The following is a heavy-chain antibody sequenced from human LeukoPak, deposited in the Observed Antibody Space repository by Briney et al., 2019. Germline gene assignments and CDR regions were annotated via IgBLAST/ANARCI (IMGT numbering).Heavy chain of an antibody. J-gene: IGHJ5*02. CDR2: IIPIFGTA. CDR1: GRTFSSYA. CDR3: ARGQHDYGDYRWFDP. D-gene: IGHD4-17*01. Sequence: ASVKVSCKASGRTFSSYAISWVRQAPGQGLEWMGGIIPIFGTANYAQKFQGRVTITADESTSTAYMELSSLRSEDTAVYYCARGQHDYGDYRWFDPWGQRTLVTVSS. V-gene: IGHV1-69*13.